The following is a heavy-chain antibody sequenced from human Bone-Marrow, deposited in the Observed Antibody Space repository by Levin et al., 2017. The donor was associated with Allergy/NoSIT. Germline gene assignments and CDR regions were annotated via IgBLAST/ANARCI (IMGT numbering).Heavy chain of an antibody. CDR1: GGTFSNHA. D-gene: IGHD3-10*01. J-gene: IGHJ4*02. Sequence: ASVKVSCKASGGTFSNHAVSWVRQAPGQGLEWMGGITPMFGTGKNAQSFQGRLTITADASTGTVYMDLISLRSDDTAIYFCAREANYYASRTSYNLLDSWGQGTLVTVSS. V-gene: IGHV1-69*13. CDR2: ITPMFGTG. CDR3: AREANYYASRTSYNLLDS.